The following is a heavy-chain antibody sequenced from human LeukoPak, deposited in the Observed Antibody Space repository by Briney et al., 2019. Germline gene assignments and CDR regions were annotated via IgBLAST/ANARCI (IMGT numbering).Heavy chain of an antibody. CDR1: GYSITRGSY. CDR3: ARALVGSSSGYFYYYMGV. CDR2: IYHSGST. Sequence: SETLSLTCTVSGYSITRGSYWGWIRQPPGKGLEWIANIYHSGSTYYNPSLKSRVTISVDTSKNQFSLNLSSVTAADTAVYYCARALVGSSSGYFYYYMGVWGKGTTVTVSS. D-gene: IGHD6-6*01. J-gene: IGHJ6*03. V-gene: IGHV4-38-2*02.